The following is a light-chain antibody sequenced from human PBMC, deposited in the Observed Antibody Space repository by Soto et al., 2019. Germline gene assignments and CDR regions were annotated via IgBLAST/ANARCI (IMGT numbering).Light chain of an antibody. V-gene: IGLV2-14*03. J-gene: IGLJ1*01. CDR2: DVS. CDR1: SSDVGAYNY. CDR3: SSYTSTFTLV. Sequence: QSALTQPASVSGSPGQSITISCTGTSSDVGAYNYVSWYQHHPGKAPKVMIYDVSNRPSGVSNRFSGSKSGNTASLTISGLQADDEADYYCSSYTSTFTLVFGTGTKVTVL.